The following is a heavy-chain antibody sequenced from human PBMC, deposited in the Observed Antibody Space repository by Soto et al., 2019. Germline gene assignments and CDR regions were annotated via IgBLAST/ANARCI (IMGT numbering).Heavy chain of an antibody. Sequence: QVQLVQSGAEVKKPGSSVKVSCKASGGTFSSYAISWVRQAPGQGLEWMGGIIPIFGTANYAQKFQGRVTITADESTSTAYMELSSLRSEDTALYYFARYPIKTTVVTVGLLFNWFDPWGQGTLVTVSS. V-gene: IGHV1-69*01. CDR2: IIPIFGTA. CDR1: GGTFSSYA. J-gene: IGHJ5*02. CDR3: ARYPIKTTVVTVGLLFNWFDP. D-gene: IGHD4-17*01.